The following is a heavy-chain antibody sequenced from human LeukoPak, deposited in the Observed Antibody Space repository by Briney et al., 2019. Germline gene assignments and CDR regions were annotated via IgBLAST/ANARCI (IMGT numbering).Heavy chain of an antibody. D-gene: IGHD3-22*01. J-gene: IGHJ2*01. V-gene: IGHV3-53*01. CDR3: ARLAAGYWYFDL. CDR2: MYGGGAT. Sequence: GGSLRLSCTASGSSVSSNHMSWVRQAPGKGLEWVSLMYGGGATSYAESVKGRFTLSRDNSKNTLFFEMNSLRAEDTAVYYCARLAAGYWYFDLWGRGTLVTVSS. CDR1: GSSVSSNH.